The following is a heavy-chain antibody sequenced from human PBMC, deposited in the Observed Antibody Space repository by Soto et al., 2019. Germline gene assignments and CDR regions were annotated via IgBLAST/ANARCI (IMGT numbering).Heavy chain of an antibody. Sequence: SETLSLTCAVSGGSISSGGYSWSWIRQPPGKGLEWIGYIYHSGSTDYNPYLKSRVTISVDRSKNQFSLKLSSVTAADTAVYYCASQYYYDSSGYYMFDYWGQGTLVTVSS. CDR3: ASQYYYDSSGYYMFDY. CDR2: IYHSGST. V-gene: IGHV4-30-2*01. CDR1: GGSISSGGYS. D-gene: IGHD3-22*01. J-gene: IGHJ4*02.